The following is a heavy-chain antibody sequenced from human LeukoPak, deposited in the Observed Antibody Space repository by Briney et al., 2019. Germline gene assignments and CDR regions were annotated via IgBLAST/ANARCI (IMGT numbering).Heavy chain of an antibody. J-gene: IGHJ4*02. V-gene: IGHV4-34*01. D-gene: IGHD3-3*01. Sequence: PSETLSLTCAVYGGSFSGYYWSWIRQPPGKGLEWIGEINHSGSTNYNPSLKSRVTISVDRSKNQFSLKLSSVTAADTAVYYCARARLYDFWSGYPQYYFDYWGQGTLVTVSS. CDR3: ARARLYDFWSGYPQYYFDY. CDR1: GGSFSGYY. CDR2: INHSGST.